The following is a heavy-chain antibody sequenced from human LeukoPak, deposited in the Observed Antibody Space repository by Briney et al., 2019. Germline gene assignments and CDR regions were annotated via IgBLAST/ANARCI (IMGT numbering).Heavy chain of an antibody. D-gene: IGHD1-26*01. Sequence: SGPTLANPTHTLTLTCTFSGFSLSTRGVGVGWIRQPPGKALEWHALLYWSDDKRYSPSLKSRLTITKDTSKNQVVLTMTNMDPVDTATYYCARRSQVLVGATALYYFDYWGQGTLVTVSS. CDR3: ARRSQVLVGATALYYFDY. CDR1: GFSLSTRGVG. V-gene: IGHV2-5*01. CDR2: LYWSDDK. J-gene: IGHJ4*02.